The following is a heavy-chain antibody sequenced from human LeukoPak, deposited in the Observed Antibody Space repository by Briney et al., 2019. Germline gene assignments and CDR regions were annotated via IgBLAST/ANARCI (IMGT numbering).Heavy chain of an antibody. J-gene: IGHJ4*02. CDR3: AKHSCSGGGSCDLNY. D-gene: IGHD2-15*01. V-gene: IGHV3-11*01. CDR1: GFTFSDYY. Sequence: GGSLRLSCAASGFTFSDYYMTWIRQAPGKGLEGVSYIGTSGSTIYYADSVKGRFTISRDNAKNSLYLQLNSLSPEDTAVYYCAKHSCSGGGSCDLNYWGQGTLVTVSS. CDR2: IGTSGSTI.